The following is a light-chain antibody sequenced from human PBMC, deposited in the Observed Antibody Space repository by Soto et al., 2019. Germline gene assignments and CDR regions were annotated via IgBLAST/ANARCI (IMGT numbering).Light chain of an antibody. CDR1: SGHSSYA. CDR3: QTWGTDIHV. Sequence: QSVLTQSPSASASLGASVKLTCTLSSGHSSYAIAWHQQQPEKGPRYLMKLNSDGSHSKGDGIPDRFSGSSSGAERYLIISSLQSEDEADYYCQTWGTDIHVFGTGTKVTVL. V-gene: IGLV4-69*01. CDR2: LNSDGSH. J-gene: IGLJ1*01.